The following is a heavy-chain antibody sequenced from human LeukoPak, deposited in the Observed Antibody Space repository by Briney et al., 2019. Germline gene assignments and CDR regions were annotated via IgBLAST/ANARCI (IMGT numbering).Heavy chain of an antibody. D-gene: IGHD3-3*01. V-gene: IGHV1-8*01. CDR3: ARGDTIFGVVISYWFDP. Sequence: ASAKVSCKASGYTFTSYDINWVRQATGQGLEWMGWMNPNSGNTGYAQKFQGRVTMTRNTSISTAYMELSSLRSEDTAVYYCARGDTIFGVVISYWFDPWGQGTLVTVSS. J-gene: IGHJ5*02. CDR2: MNPNSGNT. CDR1: GYTFTSYD.